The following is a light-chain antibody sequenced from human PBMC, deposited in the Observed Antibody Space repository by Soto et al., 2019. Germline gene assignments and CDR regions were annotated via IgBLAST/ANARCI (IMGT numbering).Light chain of an antibody. CDR2: GAS. J-gene: IGKJ4*01. Sequence: DIQLTQSPSFLSASVGDRVTISCRASQGISDYLAWYQQKPGKAPKLLIYGASTLQSGDPSRFSGSASGTEFTLTSSSLQPEDFATYLCQQFNAYPLTFGGGTKLEIQ. CDR1: QGISDY. CDR3: QQFNAYPLT. V-gene: IGKV1-9*01.